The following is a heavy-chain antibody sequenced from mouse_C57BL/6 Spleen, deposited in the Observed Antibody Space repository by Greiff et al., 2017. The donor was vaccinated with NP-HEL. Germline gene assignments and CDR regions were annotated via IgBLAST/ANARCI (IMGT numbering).Heavy chain of an antibody. CDR1: GFTFSDYG. J-gene: IGHJ2*01. Sequence: EVKVEESGGGLVKPGGSLKLSCAASGFTFSDYGMHWVRQAPEKGLEWVAYISSGSSTIYYADTVKGRFTISRDNAKNTLFLQMTSLRSEDTAMYYCARGDYGSSLDYWGQGTTLTVSS. V-gene: IGHV5-17*01. D-gene: IGHD1-1*01. CDR3: ARGDYGSSLDY. CDR2: ISSGSSTI.